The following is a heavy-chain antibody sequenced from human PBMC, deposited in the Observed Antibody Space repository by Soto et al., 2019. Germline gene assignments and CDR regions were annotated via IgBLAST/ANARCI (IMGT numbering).Heavy chain of an antibody. Sequence: PGGSLRLSCAASGFTFDDYAMHWVRQVPGKGLEWVSGINWNSGSIGYADSVKGRFAISRDNAKNSLHLQMNSLRDEDTAVYYCARDRGLGVGGALGDFDYWGQGNLVTVSS. V-gene: IGHV3-9*01. CDR3: ARDRGLGVGGALGDFDY. CDR2: INWNSGSI. D-gene: IGHD1-26*01. J-gene: IGHJ4*02. CDR1: GFTFDDYA.